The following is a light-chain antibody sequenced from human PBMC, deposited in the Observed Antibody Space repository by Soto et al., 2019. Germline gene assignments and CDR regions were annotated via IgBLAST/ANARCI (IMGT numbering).Light chain of an antibody. Sequence: EVVLTQSPATLSLSPGERASLSCRASQSVSTNLAWYQQKPGQAPSLLIYGASTRATGIPARFSGSGSATEFTLTISSLQSEDFAVYYCQQYTDWPPWTFGQGTKVEIK. V-gene: IGKV3D-15*01. CDR1: QSVSTN. J-gene: IGKJ1*01. CDR2: GAS. CDR3: QQYTDWPPWT.